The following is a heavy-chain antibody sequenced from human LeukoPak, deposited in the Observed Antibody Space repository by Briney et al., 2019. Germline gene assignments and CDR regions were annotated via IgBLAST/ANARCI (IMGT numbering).Heavy chain of an antibody. Sequence: SETLSPTCTVSGGSISSYYWSWIRQPPGKGLEWIGYIYYSGSTNYNPSLKSRVTISVDTSKNQFSLKLSSVTTADTAVYYCARIYYYDSSGYYYFDYWGQGTLVTVSS. V-gene: IGHV4-59*01. CDR3: ARIYYYDSSGYYYFDY. J-gene: IGHJ4*02. CDR1: GGSISSYY. D-gene: IGHD3-22*01. CDR2: IYYSGST.